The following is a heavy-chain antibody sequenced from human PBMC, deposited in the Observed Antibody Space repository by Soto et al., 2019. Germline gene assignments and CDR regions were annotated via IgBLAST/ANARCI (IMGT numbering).Heavy chain of an antibody. CDR1: GDSLSSGGHY. CDR3: ARVDHRGYFAILTDY. V-gene: IGHV4-31*03. J-gene: IGHJ4*02. D-gene: IGHD3-9*01. Sequence: SETLSLTCTVSGDSLSSGGHYWSWIRQHPGRGLEWIGHIYDSVNTYYSPSLRSRVTISADMSKNQFSLNLRSVTAADTAVYYCARVDHRGYFAILTDYWGQGTLVTVSS. CDR2: IYDSVNT.